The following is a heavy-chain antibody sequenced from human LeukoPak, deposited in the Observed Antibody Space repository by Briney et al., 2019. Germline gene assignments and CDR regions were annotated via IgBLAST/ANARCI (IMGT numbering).Heavy chain of an antibody. CDR1: GGSISSYY. V-gene: IGHV4-59*01. Sequence: PSETLSLTXTVSGGSISSYYWSWIRQPPGKGLEWIGYIYYSGSTNYNPSLKSRVTISVDTSKNQFSLKLSSVTAADTAVYYCAREIQLWSRNYYYYMDAWGKGTTVTVSS. CDR2: IYYSGST. J-gene: IGHJ6*03. D-gene: IGHD5-18*01. CDR3: AREIQLWSRNYYYYMDA.